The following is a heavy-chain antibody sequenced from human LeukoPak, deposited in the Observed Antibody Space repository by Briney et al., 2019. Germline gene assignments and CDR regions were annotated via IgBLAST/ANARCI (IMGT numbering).Heavy chain of an antibody. Sequence: ASVKVSCKASGYTFTSYYMHWVRQAPGQGLEWMGIINPSGGSTSYAQKFQGRVTMTRDTSASTVYMELRTLKSDDTAVYFCARDLAWGYLDQQTQVGWLDPWGQGSLVTVSS. CDR1: GYTFTSYY. CDR2: INPSGGST. CDR3: ARDLAWGYLDQQTQVGWLDP. J-gene: IGHJ5*02. V-gene: IGHV1-46*01. D-gene: IGHD3-9*01.